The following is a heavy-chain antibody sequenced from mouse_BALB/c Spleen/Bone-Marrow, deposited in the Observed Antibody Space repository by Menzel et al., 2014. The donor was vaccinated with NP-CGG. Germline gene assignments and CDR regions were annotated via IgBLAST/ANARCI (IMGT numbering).Heavy chain of an antibody. Sequence: EVKLMESGAEIVKPGASVKPSCTTSGFNIEDSYIYWMKQRPEQGLEWIGRIDPANGNTKYDPKFQGKATITVDTPSATAYLQLSSLTSEDTAVYYCARNYGSSLDYWGQGTTLTVSS. D-gene: IGHD1-1*01. J-gene: IGHJ2*01. CDR3: ARNYGSSLDY. V-gene: IGHV14-3*02. CDR2: IDPANGNT. CDR1: GFNIEDSY.